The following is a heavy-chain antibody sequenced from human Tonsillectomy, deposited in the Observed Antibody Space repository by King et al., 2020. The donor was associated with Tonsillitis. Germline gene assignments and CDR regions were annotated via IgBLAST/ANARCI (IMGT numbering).Heavy chain of an antibody. Sequence: VQLQQWGAGLLKPSETLSLTCAVYGGSFGDYYWSWIRQPPGKGLEWIGEINHSGSTNYNPSLKSRVTISVDTSKNQFSLKLSSVTAADTAVYYCARVISMVRGVIYDDYWGQGTLVTVSS. CDR1: GGSFGDYY. V-gene: IGHV4-34*01. J-gene: IGHJ4*02. CDR3: ARVISMVRGVIYDDY. D-gene: IGHD3-10*01. CDR2: INHSGST.